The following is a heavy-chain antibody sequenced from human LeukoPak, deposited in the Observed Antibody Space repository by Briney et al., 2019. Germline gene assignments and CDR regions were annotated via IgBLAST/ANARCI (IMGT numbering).Heavy chain of an antibody. CDR1: GGSISSSSYY. CDR3: ARGRLYYYGSGSPYRAFDI. Sequence: SETLSLTCTVSGGSISSSSYYWGWIRQPPGKGLEWIGSIYYSGSTYYNPSLKSRVTISVDTSKNQFSLKLSSVTAADTAVYYCARGRLYYYGSGSPYRAFDIWGQGTMVTVSS. V-gene: IGHV4-39*07. J-gene: IGHJ3*02. D-gene: IGHD3-10*01. CDR2: IYYSGST.